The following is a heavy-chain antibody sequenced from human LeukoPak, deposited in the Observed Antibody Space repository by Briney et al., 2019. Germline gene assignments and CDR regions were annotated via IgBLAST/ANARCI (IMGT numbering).Heavy chain of an antibody. J-gene: IGHJ5*02. CDR2: IYSGGST. CDR3: ARIRRFPNWFDP. D-gene: IGHD2-21*01. Sequence: GGSLRLSCAASGFTVSSKYMSWLRQAPGKGLEWVSVIYSGGSTYYADSVKGRFTISRDNSKNTLHLQMNSLRAEDTAVYYCARIRRFPNWFDPWGQGTLVTVSS. CDR1: GFTVSSKY. V-gene: IGHV3-66*01.